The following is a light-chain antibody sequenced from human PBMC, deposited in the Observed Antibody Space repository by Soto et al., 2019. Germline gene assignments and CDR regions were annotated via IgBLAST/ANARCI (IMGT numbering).Light chain of an antibody. J-gene: IGLJ2*01. V-gene: IGLV2-23*01. Sequence: QSVLTQPASVSGSPGQSITISCTGTSSDVGSYHLVSWYQQHPGKAPKLMIYEGSKRPSGVSNLFSGSKSGNTASLTSSGLQAEDEADYYCCSYAGSSTWVVFGGGTKVTVL. CDR3: CSYAGSSTWVV. CDR2: EGS. CDR1: SSDVGSYHL.